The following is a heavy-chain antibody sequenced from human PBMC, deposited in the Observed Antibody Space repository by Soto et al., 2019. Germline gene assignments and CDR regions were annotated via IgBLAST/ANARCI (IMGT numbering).Heavy chain of an antibody. D-gene: IGHD3-22*01. Sequence: PSETLSLTCTVSGGSISSGGYYWSWIRQHPGKGLEWIGYIYYSGSTYYNPSLKSRVTISVDTSKNQFSLKLSSVTAADTAVYYCARGYDSSPHGTFDYWGQGTLVTVSS. J-gene: IGHJ4*02. CDR2: IYYSGST. CDR1: GGSISSGGYY. V-gene: IGHV4-31*03. CDR3: ARGYDSSPHGTFDY.